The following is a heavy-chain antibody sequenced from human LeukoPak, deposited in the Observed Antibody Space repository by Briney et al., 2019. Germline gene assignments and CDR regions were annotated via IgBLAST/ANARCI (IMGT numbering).Heavy chain of an antibody. CDR2: IYTSGST. CDR1: GGSISSSSYY. J-gene: IGHJ6*03. V-gene: IGHV4-61*02. CDR3: ARDGLNTMVRGKIHYYYMDV. Sequence: SETLSLTCTVSGGSISSSSYYWSWIRQPAGKGLEWIGRIYTSGSTHYNPSLKSRVTISVDTSKNQFSLKLSSVTAADTAVYYCARDGLNTMVRGKIHYYYMDVWGKGTTVTISS. D-gene: IGHD3-10*01.